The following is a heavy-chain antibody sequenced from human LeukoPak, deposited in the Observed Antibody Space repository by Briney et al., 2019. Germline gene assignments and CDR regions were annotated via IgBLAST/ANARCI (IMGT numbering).Heavy chain of an antibody. J-gene: IGHJ4*02. CDR2: INSDGSST. CDR1: GFTFSSYW. D-gene: IGHD3-22*01. CDR3: ARYYYDSSEYYFDY. V-gene: IGHV3-74*01. Sequence: GGSLRLSCAASGFTFSSYWMHWVRQAPGKGLVWVSRINSDGSSTSYADSVKGRFTISRDNAKNTLYLQMSSLRAEDTAVYYCARYYYDSSEYYFDYWGQGTLVTVSS.